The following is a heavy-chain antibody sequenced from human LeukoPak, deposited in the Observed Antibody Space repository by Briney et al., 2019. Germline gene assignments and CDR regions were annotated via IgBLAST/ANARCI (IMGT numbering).Heavy chain of an antibody. CDR2: INPNSGGT. J-gene: IGHJ6*03. CDR1: GYTFTGYY. CDR3: ARGGGSGWTSYYYYMDV. Sequence: ASVKVSCKASGYTFTGYYMHWVRQAPGQGLEWMGWINPNSGGTNYAQKFQGRVTMTRDTSISTAYMELSRLRSDDTAVYYCARGGGSGWTSYYYYMDVWGKGTTVTVSS. D-gene: IGHD6-19*01. V-gene: IGHV1-2*02.